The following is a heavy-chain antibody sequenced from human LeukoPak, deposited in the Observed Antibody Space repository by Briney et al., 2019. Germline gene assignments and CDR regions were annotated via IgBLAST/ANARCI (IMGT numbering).Heavy chain of an antibody. CDR3: AAAGGRDRGAFDI. J-gene: IGHJ3*02. D-gene: IGHD2-15*01. CDR2: IYYSGST. Sequence: TSSETLSLTCTVSGGSISSGGYYWSWIRQHPGKGLEWIGYIYYSGSTYYNPSLKSRVTISVDTSKNQFSLKLSSVTAADTAVYYCAAAGGRDRGAFDIWAKGQWSPSLQ. CDR1: GGSISSGGYY. V-gene: IGHV4-31*03.